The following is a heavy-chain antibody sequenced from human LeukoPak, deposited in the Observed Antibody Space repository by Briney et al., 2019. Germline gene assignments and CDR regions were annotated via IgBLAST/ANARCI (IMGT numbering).Heavy chain of an antibody. D-gene: IGHD3-9*01. J-gene: IGHJ6*04. CDR3: ARGQLLRYFDWLRYGMDV. Sequence: KASETLSLTCAGYGGSFSGYYWSWIRQPPGKGLEWMGEINHSGSTNYNPSLKSRVTISVDTSKNQFSLKLSSVTAADTAVYYCARGQLLRYFDWLRYGMDVWGKGTTVTVSS. CDR1: GGSFSGYY. V-gene: IGHV4-34*01. CDR2: INHSGST.